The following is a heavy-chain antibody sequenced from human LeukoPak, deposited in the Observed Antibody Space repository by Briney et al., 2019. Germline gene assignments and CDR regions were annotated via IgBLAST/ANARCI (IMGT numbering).Heavy chain of an antibody. CDR2: INPNSGGT. CDR3: ARELDSSSWYGVDY. D-gene: IGHD6-13*01. CDR1: GYTFTGYY. V-gene: IGHV1-2*02. Sequence: ASVKVSCKASGYTFTGYYMHWVRQAPGQGLEWMGWINPNSGGTNYAQKFQGRVTMTRDTSISTAYMELSRLRSDDTAVYYCARELDSSSWYGVDYWGQGTLVTVSS. J-gene: IGHJ4*02.